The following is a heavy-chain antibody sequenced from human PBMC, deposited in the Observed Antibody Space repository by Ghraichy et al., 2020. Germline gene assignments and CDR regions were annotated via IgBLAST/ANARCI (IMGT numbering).Heavy chain of an antibody. Sequence: GGSLRLSCAASGFTFGSNWMTWVRQAPGKGLEWVGNIKQDGSEKYYVGSVKGRFSISRDNAKNSLYLQMNSLRDEDTAVYYCARAVHRGGTYIDYWGQGTLVTVSS. CDR2: IKQDGSEK. D-gene: IGHD3-16*01. J-gene: IGHJ4*02. CDR3: ARAVHRGGTYIDY. V-gene: IGHV3-7*01. CDR1: GFTFGSNW.